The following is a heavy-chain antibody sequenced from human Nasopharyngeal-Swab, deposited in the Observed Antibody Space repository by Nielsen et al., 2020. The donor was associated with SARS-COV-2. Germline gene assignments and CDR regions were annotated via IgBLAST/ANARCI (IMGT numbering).Heavy chain of an antibody. J-gene: IGHJ5*02. CDR3: ATAPMTTVTKGWFDP. CDR2: MNPNSGNT. CDR1: GYTLTELS. D-gene: IGHD4-17*01. V-gene: IGHV1-8*01. Sequence: ASVKVSCKVSGYTLTELSMHWVRQAPGKGLEWMGWMNPNSGNTGYAQKFQGRVTMTRNTSISTAYMELSSLRSEDTAVYYCATAPMTTVTKGWFDPWGQGTLVTVSS.